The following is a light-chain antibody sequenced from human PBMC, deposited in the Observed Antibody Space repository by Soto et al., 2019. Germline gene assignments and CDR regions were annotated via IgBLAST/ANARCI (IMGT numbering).Light chain of an antibody. Sequence: IVLTQSPATLSLSPGERATLSCRAKQTVNTYLSWYQHKPGQAPRLLIYGASNRATGIPARFSGRGSGTDFTLAISCLEPEDSAVYYCQQRYNWLTFGGGTKVEIK. J-gene: IGKJ4*01. CDR3: QQRYNWLT. V-gene: IGKV3-11*01. CDR2: GAS. CDR1: QTVNTY.